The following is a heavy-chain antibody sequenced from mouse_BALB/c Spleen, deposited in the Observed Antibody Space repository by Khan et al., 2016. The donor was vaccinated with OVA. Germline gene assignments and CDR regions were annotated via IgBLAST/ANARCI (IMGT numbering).Heavy chain of an antibody. CDR2: IYPFNDDT. D-gene: IGHD1-1*01. J-gene: IGHJ3*01. V-gene: IGHV1S136*01. CDR3: SPGVTYYVSFAY. CDR1: GYTFTSYV. Sequence: EVQLQQSGPELVKPGASVKMSCKASGYTFTSYVMHWVKQKPGLGLEWIGYIYPFNDDTKYNEKFKGKATLTSDRSSSTAYMELRSLTSADSEVYSCSPGVTYYVSFAYWGQGTLVTVSA.